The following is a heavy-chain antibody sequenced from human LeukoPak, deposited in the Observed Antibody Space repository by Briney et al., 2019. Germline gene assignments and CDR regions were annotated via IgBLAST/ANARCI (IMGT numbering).Heavy chain of an antibody. CDR3: ARARGDNWFDP. Sequence: GGSLRLSCAASGFTFSSYAMHWVRQAPGKGLEWVAVISYDGSNKYYADSVKGRFTIFRDNSKNTLYLQMNSLRAEDTAVYYCARARGDNWFDPWGQGTLVTVSS. J-gene: IGHJ5*02. CDR1: GFTFSSYA. V-gene: IGHV3-30-3*01. CDR2: ISYDGSNK.